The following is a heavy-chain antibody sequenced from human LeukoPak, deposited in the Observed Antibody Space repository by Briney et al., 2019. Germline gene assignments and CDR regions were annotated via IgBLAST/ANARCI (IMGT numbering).Heavy chain of an antibody. V-gene: IGHV1-46*01. D-gene: IGHD3-10*01. CDR2: INPSGGST. CDR3: ASERGPDELISS. CDR1: GYTFTSYY. Sequence: ASVKVSCKASGYTFTSYYMHWVRQAPGQGLEWMGIINPSGGSTSYAQKFQGRVTMTRDTSTSTAYMELSSLRSEDTAVYYCASERGPDELISSWGQGTLVTVSS. J-gene: IGHJ4*02.